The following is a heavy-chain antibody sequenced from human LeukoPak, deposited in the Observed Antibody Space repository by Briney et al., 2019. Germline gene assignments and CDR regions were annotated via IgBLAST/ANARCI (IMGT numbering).Heavy chain of an antibody. D-gene: IGHD6-19*01. V-gene: IGHV3-23*01. CDR1: GFTFSRYA. CDR3: ARDRYSSGWAVYYYYMDV. J-gene: IGHJ6*03. CDR2: LGVSVSGYGGST. Sequence: GGSLRLSCAASGFTFSRYAMSWVRQAPGKGLEWVSALGVSVSGYGGSTYYADSVKGRFTISRDNSKNTLYLQMNSLRAEDTAVYYCARDRYSSGWAVYYYYMDVWGKGTTVTVSS.